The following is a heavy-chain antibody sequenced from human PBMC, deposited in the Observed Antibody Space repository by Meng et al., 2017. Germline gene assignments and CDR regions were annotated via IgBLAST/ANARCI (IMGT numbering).Heavy chain of an antibody. CDR2: IDPKSGDT. J-gene: IGHJ4*02. D-gene: IGHD6-13*01. Sequence: QLVRSGAGWKKPGASVKVPCKPSGYNFPDYWLHWVRRAPGQGLEWMGRIDPKSGDTHYAQRFQGRVTMTGDTSISTAYMELSGLRSDDTAMYYCARDEDISAAGKLFGDYWGQGTLVTVSS. CDR1: GYNFPDYW. V-gene: IGHV1-2*06. CDR3: ARDEDISAAGKLFGDY.